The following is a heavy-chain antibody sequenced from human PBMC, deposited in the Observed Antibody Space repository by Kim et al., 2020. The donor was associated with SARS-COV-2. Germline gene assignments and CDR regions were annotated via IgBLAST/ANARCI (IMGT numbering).Heavy chain of an antibody. J-gene: IGHJ4*02. V-gene: IGHV3-48*03. D-gene: IGHD6-6*01. CDR2: ISSSGSTT. CDR1: GFTFSNYQ. CDR3: ASLWGADQFVPDY. Sequence: GGSLRLYCTASGFTFSNYQMNWVRQAPGKGLEWVSYISSSGSTTHYADSVKGRFTISRDNARNSLSLQMNSLRVEDTAVYYCASLWGADQFVPDYCAQGTLVTVSS.